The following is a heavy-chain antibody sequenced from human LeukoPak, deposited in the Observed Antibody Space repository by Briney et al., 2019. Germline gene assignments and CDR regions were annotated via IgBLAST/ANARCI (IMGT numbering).Heavy chain of an antibody. CDR2: IYDSGTT. Sequence: GGSLRLSCATSGFTVSSNYMSWVRQAPGKGLEWVSVIYDSGTTYYADSVKGRFLVFRDTSKNTVDLQMNSLRVEDTAVYYCAGRRSSGWYAYWGQGTLVTVSS. J-gene: IGHJ4*02. D-gene: IGHD6-19*01. CDR1: GFTVSSNY. CDR3: AGRRSSGWYAY. V-gene: IGHV3-53*01.